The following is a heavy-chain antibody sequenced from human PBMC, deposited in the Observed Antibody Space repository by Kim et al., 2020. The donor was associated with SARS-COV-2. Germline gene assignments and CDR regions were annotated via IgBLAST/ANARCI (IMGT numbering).Heavy chain of an antibody. J-gene: IGHJ6*02. CDR1: GFTFSSYG. D-gene: IGHD2-2*01. CDR2: IWYDGSNK. CDR3: ARGVGGYCSSTSCYYRYYYYGMDV. V-gene: IGHV3-33*01. Sequence: GGSLRLSCAASGFTFSSYGMHWVRQAPGKGLEWVAVIWYDGSNKYYADSVKGRFTISRDNSKNTLYLQMNSLRAEDTAVYYCARGVGGYCSSTSCYYRYYYYGMDVWGQGTTVTVSS.